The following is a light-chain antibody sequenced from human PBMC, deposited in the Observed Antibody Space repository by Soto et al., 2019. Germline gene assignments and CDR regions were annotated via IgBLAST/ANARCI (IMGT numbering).Light chain of an antibody. Sequence: EIVLTQSPGTLSLSPGERATLSCRASQSVSNYLAWYQQKPGQAPRLLIYGASTRATGIPARFSGSGSGTEFTLIISSLQSEDSAVYYCQQYNSWLWTFGQGTKV. V-gene: IGKV3-15*01. CDR1: QSVSNY. CDR2: GAS. J-gene: IGKJ1*01. CDR3: QQYNSWLWT.